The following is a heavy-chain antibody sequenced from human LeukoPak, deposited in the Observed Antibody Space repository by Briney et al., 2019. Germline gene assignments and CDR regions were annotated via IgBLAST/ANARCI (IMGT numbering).Heavy chain of an antibody. J-gene: IGHJ4*02. D-gene: IGHD6-19*01. Sequence: GASVKVSCKASGYTFTGYYMHWVRQAPGQGLEWMGRINPNSGGTNDAQKFQGRVTVTTDESTSTAYMELSSLRSEDTAVYYCARFSDSSGWYYFDYWGQGTLVTVSS. CDR1: GYTFTGYY. CDR3: ARFSDSSGWYYFDY. V-gene: IGHV1-2*06. CDR2: INPNSGGT.